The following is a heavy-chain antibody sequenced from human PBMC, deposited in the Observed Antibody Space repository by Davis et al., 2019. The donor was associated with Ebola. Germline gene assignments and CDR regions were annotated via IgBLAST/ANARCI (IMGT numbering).Heavy chain of an antibody. CDR3: GKDITPGGLDS. CDR1: GFTFHEHA. D-gene: IGHD2-15*01. CDR2: FMWDGSQI. Sequence: SLKISCSASGFTFHEHAMHWVRQVPGQGLEWVSGFMWDGSQIGYADSVKGRFTISRDSAKNCLYLQMDSLRTEDTALYYCGKDITPGGLDSWGQGTLVTVSS. V-gene: IGHV3-9*01. J-gene: IGHJ4*02.